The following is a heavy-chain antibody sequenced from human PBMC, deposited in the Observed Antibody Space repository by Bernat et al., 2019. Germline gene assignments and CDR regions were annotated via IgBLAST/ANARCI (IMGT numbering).Heavy chain of an antibody. CDR1: GFTFSSYV. CDR2: IAHDGSYK. J-gene: IGHJ3*02. D-gene: IGHD6-6*01. Sequence: QVQLVESGGGVVQPGRSLRLSCAASGFTFSSYVMHWVRQAPGKGLEWVSVIAHDGSYKYYADSVRGRFTISRDNSKNTLYLQMNSLRAEDTAVYYCARESLECSRSSGGGSAFDIWGQGTMGTVSS. CDR3: ARESLECSRSSGGGSAFDI. V-gene: IGHV3-30-3*01.